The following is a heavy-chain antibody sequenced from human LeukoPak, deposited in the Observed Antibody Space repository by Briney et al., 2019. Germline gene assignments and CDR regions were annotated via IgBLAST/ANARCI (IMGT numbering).Heavy chain of an antibody. CDR3: ASQRRLGYCSSTSCYYFNWFDP. Sequence: GASVKVSCKASGYTFTSYGISWVRQAPGQGLEWMGWISAYNGNTNYAQKLQGRVTMTTDTSTSTAYMELRSLRSDDTAVYYCASQRRLGYCSSTSCYYFNWFDPWGQGTLVTVSS. CDR2: ISAYNGNT. D-gene: IGHD2-2*01. V-gene: IGHV1-18*01. J-gene: IGHJ5*02. CDR1: GYTFTSYG.